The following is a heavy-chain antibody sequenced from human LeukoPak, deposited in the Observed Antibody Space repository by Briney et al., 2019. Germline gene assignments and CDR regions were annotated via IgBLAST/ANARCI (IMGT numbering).Heavy chain of an antibody. Sequence: SETLSLTCTVSGGSISSGDYYRSWIRQPPGKGLEWIGYIYYSGSTYYNPSLKSRVTISVDTSKNQFSLKLSSVTAADTAVYYCASTYYDILTGPRAFDIWGQGTMVTVSS. D-gene: IGHD3-9*01. CDR3: ASTYYDILTGPRAFDI. J-gene: IGHJ3*02. V-gene: IGHV4-30-4*01. CDR2: IYYSGST. CDR1: GGSISSGDYY.